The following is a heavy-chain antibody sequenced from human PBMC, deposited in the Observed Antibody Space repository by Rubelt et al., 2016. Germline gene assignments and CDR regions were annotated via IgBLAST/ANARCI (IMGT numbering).Heavy chain of an antibody. CDR3: ARHQYTIFRVVNNADRPFDP. J-gene: IGHJ5*02. V-gene: IGHV4-59*08. CDR2: IYYSGST. Sequence: QPPGKGLEWIGYIYYSGSTNYNPSLKSRVTISVDTSKNQFSLKLSPVTAADTAGYYSARHQYTIFRVVNNADRPFDPWGQGTLVTVSS. D-gene: IGHD3-3*01.